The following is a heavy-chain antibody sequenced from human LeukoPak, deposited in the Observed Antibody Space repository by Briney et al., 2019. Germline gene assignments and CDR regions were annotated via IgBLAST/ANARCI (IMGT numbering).Heavy chain of an antibody. Sequence: GGSLRLSCPASGFTFNKYWMNWVRQSPGKGLEWVSNIKEDSSDKHYVDSMKGRSTISRDNAKNSLYLQMNSLRVEDTAVYYCARESGRFRFDSCGQGTLVTVSS. CDR1: GFTFNKYW. D-gene: IGHD3-3*01. CDR2: IKEDSSDK. V-gene: IGHV3-7*01. CDR3: ARESGRFRFDS. J-gene: IGHJ5*01.